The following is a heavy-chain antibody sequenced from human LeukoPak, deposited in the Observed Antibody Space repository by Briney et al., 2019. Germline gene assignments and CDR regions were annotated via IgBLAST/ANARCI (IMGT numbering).Heavy chain of an antibody. D-gene: IGHD6-13*01. CDR2: IRYDGSNK. CDR3: ARGYSSSWYGVFRGRDWFDP. CDR1: GFTFSSYG. V-gene: IGHV3-30*02. J-gene: IGHJ5*02. Sequence: GGSLRLSCAASGFTFSSYGMHWVRQAPGKGLEWVAFIRYDGSNKYYADSVKGRFTISRDNSKNTLYLQMNSLRAEDTAVYYCARGYSSSWYGVFRGRDWFDPWGQGTLVTVSS.